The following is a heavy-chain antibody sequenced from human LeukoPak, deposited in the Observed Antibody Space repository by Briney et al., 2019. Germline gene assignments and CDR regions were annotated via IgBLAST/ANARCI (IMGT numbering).Heavy chain of an antibody. CDR3: AREGEYSGSSWSFDS. J-gene: IGHJ4*02. CDR1: GFTFSAYK. Sequence: SGRSLRLSCAPSGFTFSAYKMHWVRQAPGKGLEWISYISTGGSIKYYADSVKGRFTISRDNAKNSLYLQMNSLRAEDTALYYCAREGEYSGSSWSFDSWGQGTQVTVSS. CDR2: ISTGGSIK. D-gene: IGHD1-26*01. V-gene: IGHV3-48*03.